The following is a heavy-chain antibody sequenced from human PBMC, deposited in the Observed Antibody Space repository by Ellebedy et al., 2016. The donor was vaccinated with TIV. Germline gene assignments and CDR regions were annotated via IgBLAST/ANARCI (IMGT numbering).Heavy chain of an antibody. Sequence: GESLKISXAASGFTFSSHAMSWVRQAPGKGLEWVSAISGSGGSTYYADSVKGRFTISRDNSKNTLYLQMNSLRAEDTAVYYCARGPWYDSSGYLPFDYWGQGTLVTVSS. CDR3: ARGPWYDSSGYLPFDY. CDR1: GFTFSSHA. V-gene: IGHV3-23*01. D-gene: IGHD3-22*01. CDR2: ISGSGGST. J-gene: IGHJ4*02.